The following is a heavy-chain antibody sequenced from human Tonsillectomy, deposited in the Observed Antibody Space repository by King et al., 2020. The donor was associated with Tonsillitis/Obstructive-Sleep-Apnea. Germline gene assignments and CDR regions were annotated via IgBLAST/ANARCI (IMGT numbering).Heavy chain of an antibody. J-gene: IGHJ4*02. Sequence: DVQLVQSGGGLVQPGGSLRLSCAASGFTFSNDEMNWVRQAPGKGLEWVSYISSGGSTMYYADSVKGRFTISRDNGKNSLYLQMNSLRAEDTAVYYCARGAVMGATPYFDYWGQGALVTVSS. CDR3: ARGAVMGATPYFDY. V-gene: IGHV3-48*03. CDR2: ISSGGSTM. D-gene: IGHD1-26*01. CDR1: GFTFSNDE.